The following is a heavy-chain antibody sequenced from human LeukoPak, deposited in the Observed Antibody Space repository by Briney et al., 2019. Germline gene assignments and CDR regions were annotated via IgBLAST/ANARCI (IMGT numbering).Heavy chain of an antibody. D-gene: IGHD3-3*01. V-gene: IGHV3-7*01. CDR3: ARGSTYYDFWSGYYTGYYFDY. Sequence: GGSLRLSCAASGFTFSSYWMSWVRQAPGKGLEWVANIKQDGSEKYYVDSVKGRFTISRDNAKNSLYLQMNSLRAGDTAVYYCARGSTYYDFWSGYYTGYYFDYWGQGTLVTVSS. J-gene: IGHJ4*02. CDR1: GFTFSSYW. CDR2: IKQDGSEK.